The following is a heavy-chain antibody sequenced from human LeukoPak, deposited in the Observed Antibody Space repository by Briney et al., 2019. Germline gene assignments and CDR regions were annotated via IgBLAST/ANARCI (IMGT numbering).Heavy chain of an antibody. CDR1: GGSISSYY. CDR2: IYYSGST. V-gene: IGHV4-59*01. D-gene: IGHD3-16*01. Sequence: SETLSLTCTVSGGSISSYYWSWIRQPPGKGLEWIGYIYYSGSTNYNPSLKSRVTISVDTSKNQFSLKLSSVTAADTAVYYCARVPGGGVLFDYWGQGTLVTVSS. J-gene: IGHJ4*02. CDR3: ARVPGGGVLFDY.